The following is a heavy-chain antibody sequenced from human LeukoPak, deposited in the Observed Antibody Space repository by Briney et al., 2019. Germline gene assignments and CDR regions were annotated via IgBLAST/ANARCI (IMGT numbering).Heavy chain of an antibody. V-gene: IGHV3-48*01. Sequence: GGSLRLSCAAFDFTFSSYNMNWVRQAPGKGLEWVSYISSSSATMYYADSVKARFTISRDNAKNSLYLQMNSLRAEDTAVYYCARDYISSSGKHAFDIWGQGTMVTVSS. J-gene: IGHJ3*02. CDR2: ISSSSATM. CDR3: ARDYISSSGKHAFDI. CDR1: DFTFSSYN. D-gene: IGHD6-13*01.